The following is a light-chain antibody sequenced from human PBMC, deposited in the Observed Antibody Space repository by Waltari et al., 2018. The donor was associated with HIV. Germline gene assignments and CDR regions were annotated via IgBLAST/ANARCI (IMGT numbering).Light chain of an antibody. Sequence: DIVMTQSPLSLPVTPGEPASISCRSSQSLLHSNGYNYLDWYLQKPGQSPQLLIYSGSNRASGVPDRFSGSGSGTDFTLKISRVEAEDVAVYSCQQYFATPPTFGGGTKVEIK. CDR3: QQYFATPPT. CDR1: QSLLHSNGYNY. CDR2: SGS. V-gene: IGKV2-28*01. J-gene: IGKJ4*01.